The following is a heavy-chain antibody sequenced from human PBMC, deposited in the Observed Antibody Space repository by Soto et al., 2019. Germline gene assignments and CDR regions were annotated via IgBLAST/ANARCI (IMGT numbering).Heavy chain of an antibody. CDR3: ARAIGPTLFDY. CDR2: ISTTADT. J-gene: IGHJ4*02. Sequence: EVQLVESGGGLVQPGGSLRLSCSGSGFTFSSYDMHWVRQGTGKGLEWVSAISTTADTYYAGSVKGRFTISRENAKNSLYLQMNSLRAGDTTIYFCARAIGPTLFDYCGQGTLVTFSS. D-gene: IGHD3-22*01. CDR1: GFTFSSYD. V-gene: IGHV3-13*04.